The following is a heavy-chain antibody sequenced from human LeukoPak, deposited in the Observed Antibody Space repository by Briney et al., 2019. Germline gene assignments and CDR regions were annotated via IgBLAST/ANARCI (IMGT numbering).Heavy chain of an antibody. Sequence: GGSLRLSCAASGFTFSSYSLNWVRQAPGKGLEWFSCISSSSSAIYYADSVKGRFTISRDNAKNSLYLQMNSLRDGDTAVYYCARGLLSGGSWRLDYWGQGTLVTVSS. D-gene: IGHD2-15*01. J-gene: IGHJ4*02. V-gene: IGHV3-48*02. CDR1: GFTFSSYS. CDR3: ARGLLSGGSWRLDY. CDR2: ISSSSSAI.